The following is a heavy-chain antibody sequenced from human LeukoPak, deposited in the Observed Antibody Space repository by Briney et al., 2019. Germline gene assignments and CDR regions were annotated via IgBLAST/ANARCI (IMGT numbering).Heavy chain of an antibody. CDR1: GFTFDDYA. Sequence: GGSLRLSCAASGFTFDDYAMHWVRQAPGKGLEWVSLISWDGGSTYYADSVKGRFTISRDNSKNSLYLQMNSLRAEDTALYYCAKDRAYAGYSSGWILFSGDYWGQGTLVTVSS. V-gene: IGHV3-43D*03. J-gene: IGHJ4*02. CDR2: ISWDGGST. D-gene: IGHD6-19*01. CDR3: AKDRAYAGYSSGWILFSGDY.